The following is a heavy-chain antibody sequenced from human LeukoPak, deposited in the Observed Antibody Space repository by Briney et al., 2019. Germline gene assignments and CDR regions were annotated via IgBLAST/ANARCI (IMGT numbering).Heavy chain of an antibody. V-gene: IGHV1-3*03. CDR2: INAGNGNT. D-gene: IGHD6-19*01. J-gene: IGHJ5*02. CDR3: ARAGPNSSGWSYNWFDP. CDR1: GYTFTSYA. Sequence: ASVKVSCKASGYTFTSYAMHWVRQAPGQRLEWMGWINAGNGNTKYSQEFQGRVTITRDTSASTAYMELSSLRSEDMAVYYCARAGPNSSGWSYNWFDPWGQGTLVTVSS.